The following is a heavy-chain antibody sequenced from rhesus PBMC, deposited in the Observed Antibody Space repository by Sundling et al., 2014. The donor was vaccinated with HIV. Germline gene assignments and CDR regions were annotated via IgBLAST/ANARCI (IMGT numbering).Heavy chain of an antibody. V-gene: IGHV4-165*02. CDR2: IGGSGGNA. Sequence: QLQLQESGPGLVTPSETLSLTCAVSGGSINGYYWNWIRQPPGKGLEWIGYIGGSGGNAYYSPALKGRVTFSTDTSKNQLSLKLTSVTAADTAVYYCARMNWNPSYYGLDSWGQGVVVTVSS. CDR3: ARMNWNPSYYGLDS. J-gene: IGHJ6*01. CDR1: GGSINGYY. D-gene: IGHD1-26*01.